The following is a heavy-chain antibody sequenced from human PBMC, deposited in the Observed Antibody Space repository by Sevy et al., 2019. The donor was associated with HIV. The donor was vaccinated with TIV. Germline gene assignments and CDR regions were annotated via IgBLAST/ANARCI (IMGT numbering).Heavy chain of an antibody. CDR2: ISYDGSNK. V-gene: IGHV3-30-3*01. J-gene: IGHJ4*02. CDR3: VRDESHGPPDY. Sequence: GGSLRLSCAVSGFMFSDYSMHWIRQAPGKGLEWVTLISYDGSNKFYAGSVQGRFTISRDNSKNMLFLQMNSVRDEDTAVYYCVRDESHGPPDYWGQGTLVTVSS. CDR1: GFMFSDYS.